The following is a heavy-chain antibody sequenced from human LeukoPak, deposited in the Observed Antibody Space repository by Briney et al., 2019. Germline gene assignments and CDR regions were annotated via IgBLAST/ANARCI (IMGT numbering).Heavy chain of an antibody. D-gene: IGHD3-22*01. J-gene: IGHJ4*02. CDR3: AREGYYDSSGYYPFDY. V-gene: IGHV1-69*13. Sequence: SVKVSCKASGGTFSIYAISWVRQAPGQGLEWMGGIIPIFGTANYAQKFQGRVTITADESTSTAYMELSSLRSEDTAVYYCAREGYYDSSGYYPFDYWGQGTLVTVSS. CDR2: IIPIFGTA. CDR1: GGTFSIYA.